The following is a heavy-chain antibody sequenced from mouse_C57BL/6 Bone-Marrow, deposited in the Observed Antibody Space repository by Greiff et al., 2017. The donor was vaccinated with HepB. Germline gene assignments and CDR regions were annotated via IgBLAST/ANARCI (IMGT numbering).Heavy chain of an antibody. CDR1: GYSITSGYY. D-gene: IGHD2-4*01. V-gene: IGHV3-6*01. CDR2: ISYDGSN. CDR3: ARRDYDGYFDV. Sequence: DVQLQESGPGLVKPSQSLSLTCSVTGYSITSGYYWNWIRQFPGNKLEWMGYISYDGSNNYNPSLKNRISITRDTSKNQFFLKLNSVTTEDTATYDCARRDYDGYFDVWGTGTTVTVSS. J-gene: IGHJ1*03.